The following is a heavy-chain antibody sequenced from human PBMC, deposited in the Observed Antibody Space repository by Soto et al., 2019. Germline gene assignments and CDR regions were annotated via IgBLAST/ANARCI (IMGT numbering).Heavy chain of an antibody. CDR1: GASFTDGSLF. J-gene: IGHJ5*02. D-gene: IGHD3-22*01. V-gene: IGHV4-39*01. CDR2: TYIGGMT. CDR3: ATAPAPFSPAGYYVNWVDP. Sequence: PSETLSLTCTVSGASFTDGSLFWGWIRQSPGKGVEWIASTYIGGMTYYNPSLRSRVTISVDTSKSQFSLRLNSVTAADTAVYYCATAPAPFSPAGYYVNWVDPWGHGALETVSS.